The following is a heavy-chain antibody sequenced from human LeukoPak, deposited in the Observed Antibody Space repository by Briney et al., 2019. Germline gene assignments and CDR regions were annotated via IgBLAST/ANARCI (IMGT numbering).Heavy chain of an antibody. V-gene: IGHV4-4*07. Sequence: SETLSLTCTVSGGSISSYYWSWIRQPAGKGLEWIGRIYNSGITNYNPSLKSRVTMSMDTSMNQFSLKLRSVTAADTAVYYCARGRSHTAGILMVRGARSDYYYYMDVWGKGTTVTVSS. CDR1: GGSISSYY. J-gene: IGHJ6*03. CDR2: IYNSGIT. CDR3: ARGRSHTAGILMVRGARSDYYYYMDV. D-gene: IGHD3-10*01.